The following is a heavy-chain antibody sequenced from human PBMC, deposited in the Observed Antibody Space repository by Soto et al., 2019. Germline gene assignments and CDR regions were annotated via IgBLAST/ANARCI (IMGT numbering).Heavy chain of an antibody. CDR2: INPSGGST. CDR3: ARDRHYYDSSGYYIYYYYGMDV. Sequence: ASVKVSCKASGYTFTSYYMHWVLQAPGQGLEWMGIINPSGGSTSYAQKFQGRVTMTRDTSTSTVYMELSSLRSEDTAVYYCARDRHYYDSSGYYIYYYYGMDVWGQGTTVTVSS. J-gene: IGHJ6*02. V-gene: IGHV1-46*01. CDR1: GYTFTSYY. D-gene: IGHD3-22*01.